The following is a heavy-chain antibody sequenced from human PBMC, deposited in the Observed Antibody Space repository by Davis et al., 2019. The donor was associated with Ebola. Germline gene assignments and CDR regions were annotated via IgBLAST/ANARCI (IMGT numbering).Heavy chain of an antibody. V-gene: IGHV1-18*04. Sequence: AASVKVSCKASGYTFTGYYMHWVRQAPGQGLEWMGWISAYNGNTNYAQRLQGRVTMTTDTSTSTAYMELRSLRSDDTAVYYCARGRIVVVVAARDYYYGMDVWGQGTTVTVSS. D-gene: IGHD2-15*01. CDR3: ARGRIVVVVAARDYYYGMDV. CDR2: ISAYNGNT. J-gene: IGHJ6*02. CDR1: GYTFTGYY.